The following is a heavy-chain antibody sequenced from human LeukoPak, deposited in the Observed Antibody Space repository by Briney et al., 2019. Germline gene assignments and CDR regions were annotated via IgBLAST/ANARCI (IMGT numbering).Heavy chain of an antibody. CDR2: IHHSGGT. CDR3: ARTSSSGLVGGCYFDC. J-gene: IGHJ4*02. D-gene: IGHD6-19*01. V-gene: IGHV4-38-2*02. CDR1: GYFISSGYY. Sequence: SETLSLTCTVSGYFISSGYYWGWIRQPPGKGLQWIGSIHHSGGTYYNPSLKSRVTISVDTSKNQFSLKLSSVTAADTAVYYCARTSSSGLVGGCYFDCWGQGTLVTVSS.